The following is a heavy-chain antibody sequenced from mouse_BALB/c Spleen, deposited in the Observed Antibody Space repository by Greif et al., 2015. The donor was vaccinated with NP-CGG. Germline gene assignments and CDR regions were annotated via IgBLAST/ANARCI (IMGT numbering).Heavy chain of an antibody. J-gene: IGHJ4*01. D-gene: IGHD1-1*01. CDR1: GYTFTSYW. CDR2: IYPGNSDT. CDR3: TNLFTTVVATGAMDY. V-gene: IGHV1-5*01. Sequence: EVQLQQSGTVLARPGASVKMSCKASGYTFTSYWMHWVKQRPGQGLEWIGAIYPGNSDTSYNQKFKGKAKLTAVTSTSTAYMELSSLTNEDSAVYYCTNLFTTVVATGAMDYWGQGTSVTVSS.